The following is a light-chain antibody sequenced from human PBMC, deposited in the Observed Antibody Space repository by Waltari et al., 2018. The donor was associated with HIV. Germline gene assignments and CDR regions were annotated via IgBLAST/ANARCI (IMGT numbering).Light chain of an antibody. CDR1: SSDVGGYNY. CDR3: SSYTSSSTLDVV. Sequence: QSALTQPASVSGSPGQSITISCTGTSSDVGGYNYVSWYQQHPGKAPKLRIYDVSKRPSGVSKRFAGYKSGNTASLTISGLQAEDEADYYCSSYTSSSTLDVVFGGGTKLTVL. V-gene: IGLV2-14*01. J-gene: IGLJ2*01. CDR2: DVS.